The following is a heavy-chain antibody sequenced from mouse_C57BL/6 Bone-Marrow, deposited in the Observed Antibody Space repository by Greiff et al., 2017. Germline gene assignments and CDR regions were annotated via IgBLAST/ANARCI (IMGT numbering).Heavy chain of an antibody. CDR3: AREDYYGSSRFDY. J-gene: IGHJ2*01. V-gene: IGHV1-77*01. Sequence: LVESGAELVKPGASVTISCKASGYTFTDYYINWVKQRPGQGLEWIGKIGPGSGSTYYNEKFKGKATLSADKSSSTAYMQLSSLTSEDSAVYCWAREDYYGSSRFDYWGRGTTLTVSS. CDR1: GYTFTDYY. CDR2: IGPGSGST. D-gene: IGHD1-1*01.